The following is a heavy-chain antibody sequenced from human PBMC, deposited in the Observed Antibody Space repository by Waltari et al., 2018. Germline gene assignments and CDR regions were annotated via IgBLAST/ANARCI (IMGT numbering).Heavy chain of an antibody. CDR3: ARVNGGAAAVYKWFDP. Sequence: EVQLVESGGGLVQPGGSLRLSCAVSGFTVSSNYMTWVRQAPGKGLEWVSVIYRGGSINYADSVKGRFTISRDNSKNALHLQMNSLRGEDTAVYYCARVNGGAAAVYKWFDPWGQGTLVTVSS. CDR2: IYRGGSI. J-gene: IGHJ5*02. D-gene: IGHD6-13*01. V-gene: IGHV3-66*01. CDR1: GFTVSSNY.